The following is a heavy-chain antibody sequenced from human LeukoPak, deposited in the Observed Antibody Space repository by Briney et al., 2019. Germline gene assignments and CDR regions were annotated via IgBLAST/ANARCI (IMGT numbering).Heavy chain of an antibody. V-gene: IGHV3-30*18. D-gene: IGHD2-2*01. CDR2: ISKDGSSK. CDR3: AKAAYCTSTSCHFSGYAQRPLDS. J-gene: IGHJ4*02. CDR1: GFTFNTYG. Sequence: GRSLRLSCVASGFTFNTYGMHWVRQAPGKGLEWVAGISKDGSSKDYADSVKGRFTNSRDNSKNTMYLQMNSLRVEDTAVYYCAKAAYCTSTSCHFSGYAQRPLDSWGQGTLVTVSS.